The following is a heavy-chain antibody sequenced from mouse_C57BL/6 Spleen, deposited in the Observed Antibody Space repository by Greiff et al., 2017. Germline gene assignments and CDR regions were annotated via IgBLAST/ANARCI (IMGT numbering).Heavy chain of an antibody. CDR3: ATQVRGYSMDY. Sequence: VQLQQPGAELVKPGASVKMSCKASGYTFTSYWITWVKQRPGQGLEWIGDIYPGSGSTNYNEKFKSKATLTVDTSSSTAYMQLISLTSEDSAVFDFATQVRGYSMDYWGQGTSVTVSS. V-gene: IGHV1-55*01. CDR2: IYPGSGST. J-gene: IGHJ4*01. CDR1: GYTFTSYW. D-gene: IGHD2-14*01.